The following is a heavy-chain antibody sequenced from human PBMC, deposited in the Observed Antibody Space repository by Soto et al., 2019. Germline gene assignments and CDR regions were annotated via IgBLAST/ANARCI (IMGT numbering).Heavy chain of an antibody. CDR2: ISGSGEST. J-gene: IGHJ4*02. CDR3: AKGGGSCCFDC. D-gene: IGHD2-15*01. Sequence: LRLSCAAYGFTFSNYAMSWVRQAPGKGLERVSAISGSGESTFYGDYVKGRFTVSRDNSKNTLYLQMNSLGVVDTAEYYCAKGGGSCCFDCWGQGTLVTVSS. V-gene: IGHV3-23*01. CDR1: GFTFSNYA.